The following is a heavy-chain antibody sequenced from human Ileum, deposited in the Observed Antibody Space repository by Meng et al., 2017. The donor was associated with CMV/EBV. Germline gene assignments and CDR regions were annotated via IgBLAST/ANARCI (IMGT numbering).Heavy chain of an antibody. J-gene: IGHJ4*02. D-gene: IGHD6-13*01. CDR1: GGSVTSHW. CDR3: TRDLLVAAAAVFDS. CDR2: IYITGRK. Sequence: QGHRQESGPGLVKPSETLSRTCTVSGGSVTSHWWSWIRQSVGKGLAWIGRIYITGRKNYNPSLKSRVTLSIDKSKDQFSLRLNSVTAADTAVYYCTRDLLVAAAAVFDSWGQGTLVTVSS. V-gene: IGHV4-4*07.